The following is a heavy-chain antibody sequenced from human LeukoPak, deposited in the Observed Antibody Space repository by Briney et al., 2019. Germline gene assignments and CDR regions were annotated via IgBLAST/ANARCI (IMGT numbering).Heavy chain of an antibody. D-gene: IGHD1-14*01. CDR1: GYTFTSYG. J-gene: IGHJ5*02. CDR3: AREHPPESWFDP. V-gene: IGHV1-18*01. CDR2: ISAYNGNT. Sequence: ASVKVSCKASGYTFTSYGISWVRQAPGQGLEWMGWISAYNGNTNYAQKLQGRVTMTTDTSTSTVYMELRSLRSDDTAVYYCAREHPPESWFDPWGQGTLVTVSS.